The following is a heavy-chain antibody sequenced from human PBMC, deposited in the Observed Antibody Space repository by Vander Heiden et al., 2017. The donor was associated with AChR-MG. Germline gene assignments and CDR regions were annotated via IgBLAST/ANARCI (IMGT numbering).Heavy chain of an antibody. Sequence: EVQLVESGGGLVKPGGSLRLSCAASGFTFTNARMAWVRQAPGKGLYWVGHIKSNSDGGTTDYAAPVKGRFTISRDDSKNTLYLQMNSLEIEDTAVYYCMTDVIRGGYYGFWCQGTLVTVSS. CDR1: GFTFTNAR. CDR3: MTDVIRGGYYGF. CDR2: IKSNSDGGTT. D-gene: IGHD5-12*01. J-gene: IGHJ4*02. V-gene: IGHV3-15*01.